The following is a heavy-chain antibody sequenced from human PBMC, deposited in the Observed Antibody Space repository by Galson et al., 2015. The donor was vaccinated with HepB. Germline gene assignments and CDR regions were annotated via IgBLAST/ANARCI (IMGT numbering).Heavy chain of an antibody. D-gene: IGHD2-21*02. Sequence: SLRLSCAASGFTFSAYRMNWVRQAPGKGLEWVSYISSTSSTIYYADSVKGRFTISRDNAKNSLYLQMNSLRGEDTAVYYCARACGGDCYSGYFDYWGQGTLVTVSS. CDR1: GFTFSAYR. J-gene: IGHJ4*02. V-gene: IGHV3-48*04. CDR2: ISSTSSTI. CDR3: ARACGGDCYSGYFDY.